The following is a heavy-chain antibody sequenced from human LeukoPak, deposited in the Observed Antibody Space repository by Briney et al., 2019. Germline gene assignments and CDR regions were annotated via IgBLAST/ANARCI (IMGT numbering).Heavy chain of an antibody. CDR3: ARGRSYGFDFDS. D-gene: IGHD5-18*01. V-gene: IGHV4-61*01. CDR2: KYYSGST. Sequence: SETLSLTCDVSGVSINTCCYYWTWIRQPPGKGLEWIGYKYYSGSTRYNSSLRSRLTTSLDTSKNQFSLRLTSVTAADTAVYYCARGRSYGFDFDSWGPGTLVIVSS. CDR1: GVSINTCCYY. J-gene: IGHJ4*02.